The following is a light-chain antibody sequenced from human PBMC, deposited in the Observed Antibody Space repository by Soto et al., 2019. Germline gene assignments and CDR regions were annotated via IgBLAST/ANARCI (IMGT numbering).Light chain of an antibody. J-gene: IGKJ5*01. Sequence: EIVLTQSPGTLSLSPGERATLSCRASQSVSSSYLAWYQQKPGQAPRLLIYGASSRATGIPDRFSGSGSGTDFTLTVNRLEPEDFAVYYCQLYGISPHFGQGTRLEI. V-gene: IGKV3-20*01. CDR2: GAS. CDR1: QSVSSSY. CDR3: QLYGISPH.